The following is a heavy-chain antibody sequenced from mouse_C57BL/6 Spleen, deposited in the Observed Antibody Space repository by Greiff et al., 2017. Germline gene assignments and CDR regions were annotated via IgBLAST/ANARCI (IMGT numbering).Heavy chain of an antibody. CDR1: GYTFTGYW. Sequence: QVQLQQPGAELMKPGASVKLSCKATGYTFTGYWIAWVKQRPGHGLEWIGEILPGSGSTNYNEKFKGKATFTADTSSNTAYMQRSSLTTEDSAIYYGARRYDYDGYAMDDWGQGASVTVAS. CDR3: ARRYDYDGYAMDD. CDR2: ILPGSGST. V-gene: IGHV1-9*01. D-gene: IGHD2-4*01. J-gene: IGHJ4*01.